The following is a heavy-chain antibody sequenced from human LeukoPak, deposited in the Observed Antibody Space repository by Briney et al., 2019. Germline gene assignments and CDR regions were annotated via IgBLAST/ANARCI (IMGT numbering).Heavy chain of an antibody. CDR1: GYTFTSYG. J-gene: IGHJ6*03. Sequence: ASVKVSCKASGYTFTSYGISWVRQAPGQGLEWMGWINPNSGGTNYAQKFQGRVTMTSDTSISTAYMELSRLGSDDTAVYYCARVAAAGITGYYYYMDVWGKGTTVTVSS. CDR2: INPNSGGT. CDR3: ARVAAAGITGYYYYMDV. D-gene: IGHD6-13*01. V-gene: IGHV1-2*02.